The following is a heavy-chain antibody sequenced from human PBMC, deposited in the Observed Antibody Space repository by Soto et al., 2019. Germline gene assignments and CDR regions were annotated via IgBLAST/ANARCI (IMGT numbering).Heavy chain of an antibody. V-gene: IGHV3-9*01. J-gene: IGHJ4*02. CDR2: ISWDGDTS. CDR3: AKDIGGGRGYYFDY. CDR1: GFTFDDYA. Sequence: EVQLVESGGGLVQPGGSLRLSCAASGFTFDDYAIHWVRQAPGKGLEWVSGISWDGDTSGYADSVRGRFTISRDNAKKSLYLQMSTLRVEDTALYYCAKDIGGGRGYYFDYRGQGTLVTVSS. D-gene: IGHD3-10*01.